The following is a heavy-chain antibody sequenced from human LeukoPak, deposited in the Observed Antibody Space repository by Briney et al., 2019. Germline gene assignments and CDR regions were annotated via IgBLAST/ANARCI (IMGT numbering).Heavy chain of an antibody. D-gene: IGHD2-2*02. CDR3: AHRTIYDAYDI. Sequence: SGPTLRNPPQPLTLTRTFYGGSVSTSGVGVGWIRQPPGKALECLALIFRDDDKRYIPSLKSRLTITKDTSKNQVVLAMANMDPVDTATYYCAHRTIYDAYDIWGQGTMVTVSS. J-gene: IGHJ3*02. CDR2: IFRDDDK. CDR1: GGSVSTSGVG. V-gene: IGHV2-5*02.